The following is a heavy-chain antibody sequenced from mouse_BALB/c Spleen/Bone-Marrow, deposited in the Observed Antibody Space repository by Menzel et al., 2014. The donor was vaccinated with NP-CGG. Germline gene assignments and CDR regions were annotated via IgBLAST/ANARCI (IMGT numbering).Heavy chain of an antibody. CDR3: ARKVIYYDYACYAMDY. CDR1: GYTFTSYW. J-gene: IGHJ4*01. CDR2: INPSTGYT. Sequence: QVQLQQSGAELAKPGASVKMSCKASGYTFTSYWMHWVKQRPGQGLEWIGYINPSTGYTEYNQKFKDKATLTADKSSSTAYMQLSSLTSEDSAVYYCARKVIYYDYACYAMDYWGQGTSVTVSS. V-gene: IGHV1-7*01. D-gene: IGHD2-4*01.